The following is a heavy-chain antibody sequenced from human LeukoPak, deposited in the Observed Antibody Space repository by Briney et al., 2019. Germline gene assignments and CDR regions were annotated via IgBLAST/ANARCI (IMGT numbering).Heavy chain of an antibody. J-gene: IGHJ4*02. CDR3: ARSRGPPCLVVITQYPPYYLDY. CDR1: GGSISSSSYY. D-gene: IGHD3-22*01. V-gene: IGHV4-39*01. Sequence: KPSETLSLTCTVSGGSISSSSYYWGWIRQPPGKGLEWIGSIYYSGSTYYNPSLKSRVTIPVDTSKNPSSRKLSSLTPAATAVCYCARSRGPPCLVVITQYPPYYLDYWGEGSLVTVCS. CDR2: IYYSGST.